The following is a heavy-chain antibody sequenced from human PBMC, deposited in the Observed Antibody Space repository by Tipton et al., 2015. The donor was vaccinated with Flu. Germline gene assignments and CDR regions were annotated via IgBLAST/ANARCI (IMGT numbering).Heavy chain of an antibody. J-gene: IGHJ4*02. D-gene: IGHD6-25*01. CDR1: GYTFTNHD. CDR2: INPNIGDS. Sequence: QLVQSGAEVKKPGASVKVSCKASGYTFTNHDINWVRQATGQGLEWMGYINPNIGDSGYAQKFQGRVTMTMSPSISTAYMELSSLRSEDTAVYYCARWAGSGGAFGYWGQGTPVTVST. V-gene: IGHV1-8*01. CDR3: ARWAGSGGAFGY.